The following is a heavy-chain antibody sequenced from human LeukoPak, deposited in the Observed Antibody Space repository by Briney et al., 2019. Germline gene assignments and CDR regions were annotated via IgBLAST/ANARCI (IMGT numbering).Heavy chain of an antibody. J-gene: IGHJ6*03. CDR1: GGSISSYY. CDR3: ARMGGSSSYYYYMDV. D-gene: IGHD6-6*01. V-gene: IGHV4-59*01. Sequence: PSETLSLTCTVSGGSISSYYWSWIRQPPGKGLEWIGYIYYSGSTNYNPSLKSRVTISVDTSKNQFSLKLSSVTAADTAVYYCARMGGSSSYYYYMDVWGKGTTVPVSS. CDR2: IYYSGST.